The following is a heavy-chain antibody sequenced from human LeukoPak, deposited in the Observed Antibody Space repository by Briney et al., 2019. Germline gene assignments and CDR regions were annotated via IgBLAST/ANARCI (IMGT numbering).Heavy chain of an antibody. D-gene: IGHD6-13*01. V-gene: IGHV6-1*01. J-gene: IGHJ4*02. Sequence: SQTLSLTCAISGDSVSSNSGVWTWIRQSPSRGFEWLGRTFYRSKWYNHCAVSVKSRITINPVTSKNQFSLQLNSVTPEDTAVYYCAREAAAGWVDYWGQGTLVTVSS. CDR1: GDSVSSNSGV. CDR2: TFYRSKWYN. CDR3: AREAAAGWVDY.